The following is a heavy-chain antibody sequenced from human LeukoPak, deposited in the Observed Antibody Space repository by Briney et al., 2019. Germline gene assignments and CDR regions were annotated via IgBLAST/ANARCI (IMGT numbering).Heavy chain of an antibody. J-gene: IGHJ4*02. V-gene: IGHV5-51*01. CDR3: ARLGFCTADRCFSPVDY. CDR2: IYPGNSDA. D-gene: IGHD2-8*02. Sequence: GESLKISCEGSGYSFSNHWIGWVRQMPGKGLEWMGIIYPGNSDARYSPSFQGQVTISVDKSISTAYLQWSSLKASDTAMYYCARLGFCTADRCFSPVDYWGQGTLVTVSS. CDR1: GYSFSNHW.